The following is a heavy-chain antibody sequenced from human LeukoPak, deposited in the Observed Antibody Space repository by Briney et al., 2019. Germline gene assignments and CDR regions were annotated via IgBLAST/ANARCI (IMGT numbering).Heavy chain of an antibody. J-gene: IGHJ4*02. CDR3: ARNSGYDLIDY. V-gene: IGHV4-59*01. D-gene: IGHD5-12*01. Sequence: SETLSLTCTVSGGSISSYYWSWIRQPPGKGLEWIGYIYYSGSTNYNPPLKSRVTISVDTSKNQFSLKLSSVTAADTAVYYCARNSGYDLIDYWGQGTLVTVSS. CDR1: GGSISSYY. CDR2: IYYSGST.